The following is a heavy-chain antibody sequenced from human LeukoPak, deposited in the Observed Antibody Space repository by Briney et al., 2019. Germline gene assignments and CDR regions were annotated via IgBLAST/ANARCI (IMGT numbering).Heavy chain of an antibody. V-gene: IGHV4-4*07. CDR3: ASLSYSSSWYGGNAIDP. Sequence: SSETLSLTCTVSGGSISSYYWSWIRQPAGKGLEWIGRIYTSGSTNYNPSLKSRVTISVDTSKNQFSLKLSSVTAADTAVYYCASLSYSSSWYGGNAIDPWGQGTLVTVSS. D-gene: IGHD6-13*01. CDR2: IYTSGST. CDR1: GGSISSYY. J-gene: IGHJ5*02.